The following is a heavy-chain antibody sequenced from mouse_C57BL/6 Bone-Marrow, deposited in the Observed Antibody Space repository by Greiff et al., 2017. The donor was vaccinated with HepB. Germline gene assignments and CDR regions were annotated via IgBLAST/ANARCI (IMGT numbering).Heavy chain of an antibody. CDR3: TAPLGRHY. V-gene: IGHV6-3*01. CDR2: IRFKSDNYAT. J-gene: IGHJ2*01. Sequence: EVMLVESGGGLVQPGGSMKLSCVASGFTFSNYWMNWVRQSPEKGLEWVAHIRFKSDNYATHYAASVKGRFTISRDDSKSSVYLHMNNLGADDTGIYYCTAPLGRHYWGQGTTLTVSS. D-gene: IGHD4-1*01. CDR1: GFTFSNYW.